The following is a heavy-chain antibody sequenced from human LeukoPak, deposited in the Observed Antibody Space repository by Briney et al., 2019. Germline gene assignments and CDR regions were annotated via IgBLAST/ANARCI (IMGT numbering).Heavy chain of an antibody. CDR3: AKLVGATTNYFDY. V-gene: IGHV3-30*02. J-gene: IGHJ4*02. D-gene: IGHD1-26*01. Sequence: GGSLRLSCAASGFTFSSYGMHWVRQAPGKGLEWVAFIRYDGSNKYYADSVKGRFTISRDNSKNTLYLQMNSLRAEDTAVYYCAKLVGATTNYFDYWGQGTLVTVSS. CDR1: GFTFSSYG. CDR2: IRYDGSNK.